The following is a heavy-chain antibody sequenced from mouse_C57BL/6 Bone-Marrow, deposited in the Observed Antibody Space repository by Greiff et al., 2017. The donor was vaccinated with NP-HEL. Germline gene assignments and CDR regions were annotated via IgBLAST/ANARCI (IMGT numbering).Heavy chain of an antibody. CDR3: ARPYDGYHYAMDY. Sequence: QVQLQQSGAELVRPGASVKLSCKASGYTFTSYGISWVKQSTGQGLEWIGEIYPRSGNTYYNEKFKGKATLTADKSSSTAYMQLRSLTSEDSAVYFCARPYDGYHYAMDYWGQGTTVTVSS. CDR1: GYTFTSYG. CDR2: IYPRSGNT. J-gene: IGHJ4*01. V-gene: IGHV1-81*01. D-gene: IGHD2-3*01.